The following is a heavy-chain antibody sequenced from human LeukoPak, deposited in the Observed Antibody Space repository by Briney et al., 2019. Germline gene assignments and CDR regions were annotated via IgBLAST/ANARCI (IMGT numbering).Heavy chain of an antibody. V-gene: IGHV1-2*02. D-gene: IGHD2-2*01. CDR1: VYTFTGYY. Sequence: GASVKVSRKSSVYTFTGYYMHWVRQAPGQGLAWMGWINPNSGGTNNPQKFQGRVTMTRDTSINTAYMELRRLRCDDTAVYYCARGSVGVVVPAAVLGEYYFDYWGQGTLVTVSS. CDR3: ARGSVGVVVPAAVLGEYYFDY. CDR2: INPNSGGT. J-gene: IGHJ4*02.